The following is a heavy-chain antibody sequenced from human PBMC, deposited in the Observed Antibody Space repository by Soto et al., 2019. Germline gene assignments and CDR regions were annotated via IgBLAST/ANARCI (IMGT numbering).Heavy chain of an antibody. CDR1: GFTFSSYA. CDR3: AILVAGRDGMDV. Sequence: GGSPRLSCAASGFTFSSYAMSWVRQAPGKGLEWVSAISGSGGSTYYADSVKGRFTISRDNSKNTLYLQMNSLRAEDTAVYYCAILVAGRDGMDVWGQGTTVTVSS. J-gene: IGHJ6*02. D-gene: IGHD6-19*01. CDR2: ISGSGGST. V-gene: IGHV3-23*01.